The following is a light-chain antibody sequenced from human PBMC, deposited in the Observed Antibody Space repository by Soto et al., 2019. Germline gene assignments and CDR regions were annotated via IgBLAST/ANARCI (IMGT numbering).Light chain of an antibody. J-gene: IGLJ1*01. CDR3: SSYTSSSTL. V-gene: IGLV2-14*01. CDR1: SSDVGDYNY. CDR2: EVR. Sequence: QSVLTQPASVSGSPGQSITISCTGTSSDVGDYNYVFWYQQHPGKAPKLVISEVRNRPSGVSDRFSGSKSGNTASLTISGLQAEDEADYYCSSYTSSSTLFGTGTKVTVL.